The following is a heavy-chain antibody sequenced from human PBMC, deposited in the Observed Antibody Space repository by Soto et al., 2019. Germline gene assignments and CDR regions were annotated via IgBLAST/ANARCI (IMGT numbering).Heavy chain of an antibody. CDR3: ARGPHSSSWYSNWFDP. V-gene: IGHV3-48*01. J-gene: IGHJ5*02. D-gene: IGHD6-13*01. Sequence: GGSLRLSCAASGFTFSGYSMNWVRQAPEKGLEWVSYISSSSSTIYYADSVKGRFTISRDNAKNSLYLQMNSLRAEDTAVYYCARGPHSSSWYSNWFDPWGQGTLVTVSS. CDR2: ISSSSSTI. CDR1: GFTFSGYS.